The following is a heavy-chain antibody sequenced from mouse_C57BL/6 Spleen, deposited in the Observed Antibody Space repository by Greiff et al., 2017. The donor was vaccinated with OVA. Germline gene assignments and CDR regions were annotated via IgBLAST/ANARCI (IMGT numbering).Heavy chain of an antibody. CDR2: IDPEDGDT. J-gene: IGHJ3*01. D-gene: IGHD1-1*01. CDR1: GFNIKDYY. CDR3: TTYYYGSQFAY. Sequence: EVQLQQSGAELVRPGASVKLSCTASGFNIKDYYMHWVKQRPEQGLEWIGRIDPEDGDTEYAPKFQGKATMTADTSSNTAYLQLSSLTSEDTAVYYCTTYYYGSQFAYWGQGTLVTVSA. V-gene: IGHV14-1*01.